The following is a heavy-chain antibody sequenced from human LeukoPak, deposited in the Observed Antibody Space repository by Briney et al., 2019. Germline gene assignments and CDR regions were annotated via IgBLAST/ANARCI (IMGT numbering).Heavy chain of an antibody. CDR1: EFTFSSYS. D-gene: IGHD1-20*01. CDR2: ISSSSSYI. V-gene: IGHV3-21*01. CDR3: ARGPNWNDEDY. J-gene: IGHJ4*02. Sequence: GGSLRLSCAASEFTFSSYSMNWVRQAPGKGLEWVSSISSSSSYIYYADSVKGRFTISRDNAKNSLYLQMNSLRAEDTAVYYCARGPNWNDEDYWGQGTLVTVSS.